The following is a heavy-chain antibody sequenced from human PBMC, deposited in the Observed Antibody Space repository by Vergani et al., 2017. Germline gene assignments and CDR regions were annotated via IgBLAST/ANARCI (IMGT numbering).Heavy chain of an antibody. CDR3: AKDLGSSTSSTFDY. V-gene: IGHV3-30*18. CDR2: ISFDGSNK. Sequence: QVQLVESGGGAVQPGRSLRLSCAASGFTFSSYGMHWVRQSPGKGLEWLAVISFDGSNKYYPDSVKGRFTISRDNSKNTLYLQMNSLRAEDTAVYYCAKDLGSSTSSTFDYWGQGTLVTVSS. D-gene: IGHD2-2*01. J-gene: IGHJ4*02. CDR1: GFTFSSYG.